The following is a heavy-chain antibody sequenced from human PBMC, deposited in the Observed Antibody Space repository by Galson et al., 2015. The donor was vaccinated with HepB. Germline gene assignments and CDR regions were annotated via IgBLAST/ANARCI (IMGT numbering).Heavy chain of an antibody. J-gene: IGHJ4*02. CDR1: GFTVSSNY. V-gene: IGHV3-66*01. CDR3: AREGSRYYYGSGREGVDY. CDR2: IYSGGST. D-gene: IGHD3-10*01. Sequence: SLRLSCAASGFTVSSNYMSWVRQAPGKGLEWVSVIYSGGSTYYADSVKGRFTISRDNAKNSLYLQMNSLRDEDTAVYYCAREGSRYYYGSGREGVDYWGQGTLVTVPS.